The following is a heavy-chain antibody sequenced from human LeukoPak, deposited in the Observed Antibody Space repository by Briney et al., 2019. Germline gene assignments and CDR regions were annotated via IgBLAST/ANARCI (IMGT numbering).Heavy chain of an antibody. D-gene: IGHD6-13*01. J-gene: IGHJ5*02. V-gene: IGHV4-59*01. CDR3: ARTVTAAGTEWLDR. Sequence: SETLSLTCTVSGASITSYYWSWIRQPPGKGLEWIGYIYYSGSTSYNPSLRSRVTISVDTSKNPLSLKLSSVTAADSAVYYCARTVTAAGTEWLDRWGQGTLVIVSS. CDR1: GASITSYY. CDR2: IYYSGST.